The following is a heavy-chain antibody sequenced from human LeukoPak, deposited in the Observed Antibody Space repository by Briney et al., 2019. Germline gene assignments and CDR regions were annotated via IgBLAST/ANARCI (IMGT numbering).Heavy chain of an antibody. J-gene: IGHJ6*03. CDR2: IYHSGST. V-gene: IGHV4-38-2*01. CDR3: ARAKGNSNYPYYYMDV. CDR1: GYSISSGYY. D-gene: IGHD4-11*01. Sequence: SETLSLTCAVSGYSISSGYYWGWIRQPPGKGLEWIGSIYHSGSTYYNPSLKSRVTISVDTSKNQFSLKLGSVTAADTAVYYCARAKGNSNYPYYYMDVWGKGTTVTVSS.